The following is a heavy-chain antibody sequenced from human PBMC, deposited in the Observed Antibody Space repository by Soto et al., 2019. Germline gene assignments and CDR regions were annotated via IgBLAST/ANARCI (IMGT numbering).Heavy chain of an antibody. Sequence: EVQLVESGGGLVQPGGSLRLSCAASGFTFSSYWMHWVRQAPGKGPVWVSRINSDGSSTSYADSVKGRFTISRDSAKTTLYLQMNSLRAEDTAVYYCARGATIFGVASRGFDPWGQGTLVTVSS. D-gene: IGHD3-3*01. J-gene: IGHJ5*02. CDR2: INSDGSST. V-gene: IGHV3-74*01. CDR3: ARGATIFGVASRGFDP. CDR1: GFTFSSYW.